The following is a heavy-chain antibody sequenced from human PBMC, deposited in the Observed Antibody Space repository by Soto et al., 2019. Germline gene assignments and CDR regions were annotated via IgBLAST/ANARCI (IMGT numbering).Heavy chain of an antibody. V-gene: IGHV3-53*04. CDR3: ARGVSSTSCYAGGLCYYGMDV. Sequence: EVQLVESGGGLVQPGGSLRLSCAASGFTVSSNYMSWVRQAPGKGLEWVSVIYSGGSTYYADSVKGRFTISRHNSKNTLYLQMNSLRAEDTAVYYCARGVSSTSCYAGGLCYYGMDVWGQGTTVTVSS. D-gene: IGHD2-2*01. CDR1: GFTVSSNY. CDR2: IYSGGST. J-gene: IGHJ6*02.